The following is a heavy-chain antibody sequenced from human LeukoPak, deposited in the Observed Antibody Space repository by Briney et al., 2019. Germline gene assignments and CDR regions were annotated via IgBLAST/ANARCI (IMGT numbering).Heavy chain of an antibody. CDR3: AGTDYDFMTGAISFDY. J-gene: IGHJ4*02. Sequence: SETLSLICTVSDGSISGFYWSWIRQTPEMRLEWIGYIHNSGSIKYSPSLKSRATMSMDRSKNQFSLSLSSVTAADTAVYFCAGTDYDFMTGAISFDYWGQGIRVTVSS. CDR1: DGSISGFY. CDR2: IHNSGSI. D-gene: IGHD3-9*01. V-gene: IGHV4-4*09.